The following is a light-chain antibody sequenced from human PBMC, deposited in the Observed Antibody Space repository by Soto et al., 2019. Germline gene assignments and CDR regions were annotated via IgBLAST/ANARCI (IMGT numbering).Light chain of an antibody. J-gene: IGLJ1*01. CDR1: SSDVAGYNY. CDR2: DVS. CDR3: SSYTSSSTPYV. V-gene: IGLV2-14*03. Sequence: QSALTQPASVSGSPGQSITISCTGTSSDVAGYNYVSWYQHHPGKAPKLMIYDVSNRPSGVSNRFSGSKSGNTASLTISGLQVEDEADYYCSSYTSSSTPYVFGTGTKLTVL.